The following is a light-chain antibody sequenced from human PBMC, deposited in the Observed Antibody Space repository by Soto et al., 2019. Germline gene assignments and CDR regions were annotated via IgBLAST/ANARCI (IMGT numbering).Light chain of an antibody. CDR1: QSVSSSY. J-gene: IGKJ1*01. CDR3: QQYGSAWT. Sequence: EIVLTQSPGTLSLSPGERATLSCRASQSVSSSYLAWYQQKPGQATRLLIYGASSRATGIPDRFSGSGAGLDFTLTISSLEPEEFAVYCCQQYGSAWTVGQGTKVEIK. V-gene: IGKV3-20*01. CDR2: GAS.